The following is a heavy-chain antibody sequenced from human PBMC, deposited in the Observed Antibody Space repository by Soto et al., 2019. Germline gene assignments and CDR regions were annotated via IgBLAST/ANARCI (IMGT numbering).Heavy chain of an antibody. CDR1: GYSFTSYW. Sequence: PGESLKISCKGSGYSFTSYWISWVRQMPGKGLEWMGRIDPSDSDTNYSPSFQGHVTISADKSISTAYLQWSSLKASDTAMYYWARHGGNYYYYGMDVWGRGTTVAVSS. CDR3: ARHGGNYYYYGMDV. J-gene: IGHJ6*01. CDR2: IDPSDSDT. V-gene: IGHV5-10-1*01.